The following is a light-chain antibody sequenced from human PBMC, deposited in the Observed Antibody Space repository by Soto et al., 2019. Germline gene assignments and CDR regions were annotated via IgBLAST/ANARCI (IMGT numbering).Light chain of an antibody. CDR3: QQYYRTPQT. CDR1: QRVLYNSHNKNY. J-gene: IGKJ2*01. CDR2: WAS. Sequence: DIVMTQSPDSLSVSLGERATINCKSIQRVLYNSHNKNYLAWYQQKPGQPPNLLIYWASTRESGVPDRFSGSGSGTDFTLTISSLQAEDVAVYYCQQYYRTPQTFGQGTKLESK. V-gene: IGKV4-1*01.